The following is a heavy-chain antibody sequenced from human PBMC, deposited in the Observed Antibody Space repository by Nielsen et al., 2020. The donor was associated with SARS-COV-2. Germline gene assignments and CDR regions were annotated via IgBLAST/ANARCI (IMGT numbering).Heavy chain of an antibody. D-gene: IGHD3-3*02. J-gene: IGHJ4*02. V-gene: IGHV4-39*01. Sequence: SETLSLTCTVPGDSMSSSDYYWAFLRQPPGKGLEWIGSTYYSGITYYNPSLKSRVTMSVDTSKNQFSLRLNSVTAADTAVYYCARLNRRILTPLALASLRFDYWGQGTLVTVSS. CDR1: GDSMSSSDYY. CDR2: TYYSGIT. CDR3: ARLNRRILTPLALASLRFDY.